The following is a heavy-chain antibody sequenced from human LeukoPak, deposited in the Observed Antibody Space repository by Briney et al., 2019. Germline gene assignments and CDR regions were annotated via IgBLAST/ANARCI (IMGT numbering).Heavy chain of an antibody. Sequence: SEILSFTCTVSGGSISSSYWSWIRQPPGKGLAWFGYIYYSGSTNYNPSLKSRVTISVDTSKNQFSLKLSSVTAADTALYYCARGVEYSSSSGLGYWGQRTLVTVSS. V-gene: IGHV4-59*01. J-gene: IGHJ4*02. CDR2: IYYSGST. CDR1: GGSISSSY. CDR3: ARGVEYSSSSGLGY. D-gene: IGHD6-6*01.